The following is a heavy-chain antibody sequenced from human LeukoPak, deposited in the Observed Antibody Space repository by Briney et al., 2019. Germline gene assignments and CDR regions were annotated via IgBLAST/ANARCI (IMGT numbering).Heavy chain of an antibody. V-gene: IGHV1-8*03. CDR1: GYTFTSYG. J-gene: IGHJ4*02. CDR2: MNPNSGNT. Sequence: ASVKVSCKASGYTFTSYGISWVRQATGQGLEWMGWMNPNSGNTGYAQKFQGRVTITRNTSISTAYMELSSLRSEDTAVYYCARTTRYTAMAAYYFDYWGQGTLVTVSS. D-gene: IGHD5-18*01. CDR3: ARTTRYTAMAAYYFDY.